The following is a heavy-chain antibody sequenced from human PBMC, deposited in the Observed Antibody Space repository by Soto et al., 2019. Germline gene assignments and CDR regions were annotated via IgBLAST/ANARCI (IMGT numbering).Heavy chain of an antibody. CDR3: ASPSAARAYYYFYGMDV. CDR1: GFTFTGSS. V-gene: IGHV1-58*01. J-gene: IGHJ6*02. D-gene: IGHD6-6*01. CDR2: IVVGSGNT. Sequence: SVKVSCKASGFTFTGSSLQWVRQARGQRLEWIGWIVVGSGNTNYAQKLQERVTITRDMSTSTAYMELSSLRSEDTAVYYCASPSAARAYYYFYGMDVWGQGTTVTVSS.